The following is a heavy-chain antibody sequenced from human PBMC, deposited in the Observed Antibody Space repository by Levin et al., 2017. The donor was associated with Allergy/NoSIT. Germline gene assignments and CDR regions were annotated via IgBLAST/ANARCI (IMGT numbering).Heavy chain of an antibody. V-gene: IGHV3-74*01. CDR3: TRDPVNYGRVGYYFDY. CDR2: IGTDGSDT. Sequence: PGESLKISCAGSGFSISSYWLHWVRQVPGKWPVWVARIGTDGSDTSYADSVKGRFTISRDNARNTLYLQMNSLRAEDTAVYYCTRDPVNYGRVGYYFDYWGQGVLVTVSA. CDR1: GFSISSYW. D-gene: IGHD3-10*01. J-gene: IGHJ4*02.